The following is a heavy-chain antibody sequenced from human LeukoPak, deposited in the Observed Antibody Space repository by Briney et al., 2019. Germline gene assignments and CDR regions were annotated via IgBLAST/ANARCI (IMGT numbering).Heavy chain of an antibody. CDR2: IYSGGET. V-gene: IGHV4-4*08. J-gene: IGHJ4*02. D-gene: IGHD4-11*01. CDR1: GGSISSYY. CDR3: VRDYSNFVQGD. Sequence: SETLSLTCTISGGSISSYYWSWIRQPPGKGLEWLGSIYSGGETHYNPSLNSRVTIFLDTSKTRFSLNLISVTATDTAVYYCVRDYSNFVQGDWGQGTLVTVSS.